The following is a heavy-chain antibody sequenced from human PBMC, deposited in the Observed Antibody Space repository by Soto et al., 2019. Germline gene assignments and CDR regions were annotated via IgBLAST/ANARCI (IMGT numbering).Heavy chain of an antibody. CDR3: ASLSGSYYAFDI. J-gene: IGHJ3*02. D-gene: IGHD1-26*01. Sequence: PSETLSLTCTVSSGSTSSYYWSWIRQPPGKGLEWIGHIYYSGSTNYNPSLKSRVTISLDTSKNQFSLKLTSVTAADTAVYYCASLSGSYYAFDIWGQGTMVTVSS. CDR2: IYYSGST. CDR1: SGSTSSYY. V-gene: IGHV4-59*01.